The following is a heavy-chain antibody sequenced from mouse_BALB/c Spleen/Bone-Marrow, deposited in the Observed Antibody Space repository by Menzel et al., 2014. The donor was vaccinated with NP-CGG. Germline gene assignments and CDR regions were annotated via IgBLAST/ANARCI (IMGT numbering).Heavy chain of an antibody. V-gene: IGHV1S22*01. Sequence: LQQSGSELVRPGASVKLSCKASGYTFTSYWMHWVKQRPGQGLEWIGHIYPGSGSTNYDEKFKSKATLTVDTSSSTAYMQLSSLTSEDSAVYYCTSLRLPYWGQGTLVTVSA. CDR3: TSLRLPY. J-gene: IGHJ3*01. CDR2: IYPGSGST. CDR1: GYTFTSYW. D-gene: IGHD1-2*01.